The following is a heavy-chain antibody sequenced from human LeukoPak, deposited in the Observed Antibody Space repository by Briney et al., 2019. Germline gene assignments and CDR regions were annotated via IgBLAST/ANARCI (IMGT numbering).Heavy chain of an antibody. CDR2: ISAYNGNT. V-gene: IGHV1-18*01. CDR1: GYTFTSYG. D-gene: IGHD3-9*01. CDR3: ARDTDDILTGYYNAYYFDY. Sequence: ASVKVSCKASGYTFTSYGISWVRQAPGQGLEWMGWISAYNGNTNYAQKLQGRVTMTTDTSTSTAYMELRSLRSDDTAVYYCARDTDDILTGYYNAYYFDYWGQGTLVTVSS. J-gene: IGHJ4*02.